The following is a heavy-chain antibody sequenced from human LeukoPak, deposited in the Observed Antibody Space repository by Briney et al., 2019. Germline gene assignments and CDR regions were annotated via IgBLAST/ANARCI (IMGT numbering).Heavy chain of an antibody. CDR1: GFTFSSYA. V-gene: IGHV3-23*01. CDR2: ISGSGGST. J-gene: IGHJ4*02. D-gene: IGHD1-26*01. CDR3: AKDLAFGWEPPGSDDY. Sequence: GGSLRLSCAASGFTFSSYAMSWVRQAPGKGLEWVSAISGSGGSTYYADSVKGRFTISRDNSKNTLYLQMNSLRAEDTAVYYCAKDLAFGWEPPGSDDYWGQGTLVTVSS.